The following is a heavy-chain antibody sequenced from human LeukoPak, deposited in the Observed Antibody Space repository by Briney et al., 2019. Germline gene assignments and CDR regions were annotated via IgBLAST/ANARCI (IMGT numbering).Heavy chain of an antibody. Sequence: ASVKVSCKVSGYTLTELSMHWVRRAPGKGLEWMGGFDPEDGETIYAQKFQGRVTMTTDTSTSTAYMELRSLRSDDTAVYYCARGPGIVGATVYYYYYGMDVWGQGTTVTVSS. V-gene: IGHV1-24*01. J-gene: IGHJ6*02. CDR1: GYTLTELS. CDR3: ARGPGIVGATVYYYYYGMDV. CDR2: FDPEDGET. D-gene: IGHD1-26*01.